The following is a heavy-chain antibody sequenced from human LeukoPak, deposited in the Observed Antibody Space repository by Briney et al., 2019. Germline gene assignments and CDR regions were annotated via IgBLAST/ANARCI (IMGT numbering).Heavy chain of an antibody. CDR2: IRHDGSDT. D-gene: IGHD6-19*01. CDR3: AEEHTGWSFDS. V-gene: IGHV3-30*02. Sequence: PGGSLRLSCTASGFTFSFYGMYWVRQAPDKGLEWVTFIRHDGSDTFYTDSVKGRFTVSRDNSRNTLFLELKSLTTEDTGVYYCAEEHTGWSFDSWGQGTVVTVSS. CDR1: GFTFSFYG. J-gene: IGHJ4*02.